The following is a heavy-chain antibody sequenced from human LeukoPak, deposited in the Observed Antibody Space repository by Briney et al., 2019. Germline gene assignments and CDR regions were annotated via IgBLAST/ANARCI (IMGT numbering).Heavy chain of an antibody. D-gene: IGHD3-9*01. J-gene: IGHJ4*02. CDR2: IRYDGSNK. CDR1: GFTFSSYG. CDR3: ARVEDFDWSVDY. Sequence: GGSLRLSCAASGFTFSSYGMHWVRQAPGKGLEWVAFIRYDGSNKYYADSVKGRFTISRDNSKNTLYLHVNGLRPEDTAVYYCARVEDFDWSVDYWGQGTLVTVSS. V-gene: IGHV3-30*02.